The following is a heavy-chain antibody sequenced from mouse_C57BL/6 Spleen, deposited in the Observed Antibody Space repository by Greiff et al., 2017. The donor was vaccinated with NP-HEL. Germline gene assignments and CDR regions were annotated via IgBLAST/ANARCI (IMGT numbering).Heavy chain of an antibody. Sequence: QVQLQQSGPELVKPGASVKISCKASGYAFSSSWMNWVKQRPGKGLEWIGRIYPGDGDTNYNGKFKGKATLTADKSSSTAYMQLSSLTSEDSAVYFCARGSSGSYYAMDYWGQGTSVTVSS. CDR2: IYPGDGDT. CDR1: GYAFSSSW. CDR3: ARGSSGSYYAMDY. J-gene: IGHJ4*01. D-gene: IGHD3-2*02. V-gene: IGHV1-82*01.